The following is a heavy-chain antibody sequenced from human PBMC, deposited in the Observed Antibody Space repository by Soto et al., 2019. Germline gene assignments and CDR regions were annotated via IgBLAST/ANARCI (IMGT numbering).Heavy chain of an antibody. J-gene: IGHJ4*02. V-gene: IGHV1-8*01. CDR3: XXXXXDILDH. CDR1: GYTFXXXX. D-gene: IGHD2-15*01. Sequence: QVQLVQSGAEVKKPGASVKVSCKASGYTFXXXXINWVRQATGQGLEWMGWMNPNSGNTGFAQKXXXXXXXXXXXXXXXXXXXXXXXXXXXXXXXXXXXXXXDILDHWGQGTLVTVSS. CDR2: MNPNSGNT.